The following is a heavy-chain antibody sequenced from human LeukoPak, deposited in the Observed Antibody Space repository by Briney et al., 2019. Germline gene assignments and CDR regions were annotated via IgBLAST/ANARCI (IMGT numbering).Heavy chain of an antibody. J-gene: IGHJ4*02. Sequence: GASVKVSCKTSGYTFTSYYIHWVRQAPGQGLEWMGIINPNGGSASYAQKFQGRVTMTTDTSTSTAYMELRSLRSDDTAVYYCARVHDYSGAFDYWGQGTLVTVSS. V-gene: IGHV1-46*01. CDR3: ARVHDYSGAFDY. CDR1: GYTFTSYY. D-gene: IGHD5-12*01. CDR2: INPNGGSA.